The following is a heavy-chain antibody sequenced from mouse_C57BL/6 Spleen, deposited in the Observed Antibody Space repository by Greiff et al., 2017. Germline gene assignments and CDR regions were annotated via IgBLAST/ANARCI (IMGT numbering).Heavy chain of an antibody. CDR3: ARNYYYGSLYSLDY. CDR1: GYSITSGYY. D-gene: IGHD1-1*01. Sequence: VQLKESGPGLVKPSQSLSLTCSVTGYSITSGYYWNWIRQFPGNKLEWMGYISYDGSNNYNPSLKNRISITRDTSKNQFFLKLNSVPTEDTATYDCARNYYYGSLYSLDYWGQGTTVTVSS. CDR2: ISYDGSN. V-gene: IGHV3-6*01. J-gene: IGHJ4*01.